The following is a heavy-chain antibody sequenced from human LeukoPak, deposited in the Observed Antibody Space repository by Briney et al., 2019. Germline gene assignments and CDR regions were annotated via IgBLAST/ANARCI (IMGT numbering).Heavy chain of an antibody. D-gene: IGHD6-13*01. CDR1: GFTVSSNY. V-gene: IGHV3-53*01. CDR2: IYSGGST. Sequence: GGSLRLSCAASGFTVSSNYMGWVRQAPGKGLEWVSLIYSGGSTYYADSVKGRFTISRDNSKNKLYLQMNSLRAEDTAVYYCARGPSSQYLVHHVAFDIWGQGTMVTVSS. CDR3: ARGPSSQYLVHHVAFDI. J-gene: IGHJ3*02.